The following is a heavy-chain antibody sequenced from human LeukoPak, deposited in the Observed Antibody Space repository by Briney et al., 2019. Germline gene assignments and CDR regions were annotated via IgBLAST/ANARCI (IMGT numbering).Heavy chain of an antibody. CDR2: IYYSGST. Sequence: KPSETLSLTCTVSGGSISSSSYYWGWIRQPPGKGLEWIGSIYYSGSTYYNPSLKSRVTISVDTSKNQFSLKLSSVTAADTAVYYCARPGYSSGWYSSGWFDPWGQGTLVTVSS. V-gene: IGHV4-39*07. CDR3: ARPGYSSGWYSSGWFDP. D-gene: IGHD6-19*01. CDR1: GGSISSSSYY. J-gene: IGHJ5*02.